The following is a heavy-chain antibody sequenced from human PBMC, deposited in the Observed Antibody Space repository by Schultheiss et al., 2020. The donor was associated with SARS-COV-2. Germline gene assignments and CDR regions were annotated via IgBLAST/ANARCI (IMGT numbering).Heavy chain of an antibody. CDR1: GFTFSDYY. D-gene: IGHD2-2*01. Sequence: GGSLRLSCAASGFTFSDYYMSWIRQAPGKGLEWISYINGSSSSAVYYADSVKGRFTISRDNAKNSLYLQMNSLRAEDTALYYCARLHAYCSSTSCEWGAFDIWGQGTMVTVSS. CDR2: INGSSSSAV. V-gene: IGHV3-11*01. CDR3: ARLHAYCSSTSCEWGAFDI. J-gene: IGHJ3*02.